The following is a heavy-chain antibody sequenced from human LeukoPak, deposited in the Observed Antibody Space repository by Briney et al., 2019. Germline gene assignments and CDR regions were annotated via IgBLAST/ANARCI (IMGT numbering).Heavy chain of an antibody. J-gene: IGHJ4*02. CDR2: FDPEDGET. CDR1: GYTFTGYY. V-gene: IGHV1-24*01. CDR3: ATTPAGEEQWLVHGKGNFDY. Sequence: ASVKVSCKASGYTFTGYYMHWVRQAPGQGLEWMGGFDPEDGETIYAQKFQGRVTMTEDTSTDTAYMELSSLRSEDTAVYYCATTPAGEEQWLVHGKGNFDYWGQGTLVTVSS. D-gene: IGHD6-19*01.